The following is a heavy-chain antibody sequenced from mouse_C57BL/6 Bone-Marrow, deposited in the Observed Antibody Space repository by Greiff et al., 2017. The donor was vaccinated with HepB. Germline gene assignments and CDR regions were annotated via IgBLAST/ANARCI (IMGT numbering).Heavy chain of an antibody. J-gene: IGHJ1*03. V-gene: IGHV1-85*01. CDR2: IYPRDGST. CDR3: ARHYGSSHSHWYFDV. Sequence: QVQLKQSGPELVKPGASVKLSCKASGYTFTSYDINWVKQRPGQGLEWIGWIYPRDGSTKYNEKFKGKATLTVDTSSSTAYMELHSLTSEDSAVYFCARHYGSSHSHWYFDVWGTGTTVTVSS. D-gene: IGHD1-1*01. CDR1: GYTFTSYD.